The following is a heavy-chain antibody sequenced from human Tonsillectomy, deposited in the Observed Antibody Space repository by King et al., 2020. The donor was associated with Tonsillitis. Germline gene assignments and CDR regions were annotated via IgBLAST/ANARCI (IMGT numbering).Heavy chain of an antibody. CDR1: GFIFSSYG. J-gene: IGHJ6*02. CDR3: AKEGWEVRYSGYDYYGMDV. V-gene: IGHV3-30*02. CDR2: IRYDGSHK. Sequence: QLVQSGGGVVQPGGSLRLSCAASGFIFSSYGMHWVRQAPGKGLEWVAFIRYDGSHKYYADSVKGRFTISRDNSKNTLYLQMNSLRAEDTAVLYCAKEGWEVRYSGYDYYGMDVWGQGTTVTVSS. D-gene: IGHD5-12*01.